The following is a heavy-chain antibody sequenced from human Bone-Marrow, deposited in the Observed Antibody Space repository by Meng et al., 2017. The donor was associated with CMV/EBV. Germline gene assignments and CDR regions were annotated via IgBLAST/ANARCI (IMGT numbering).Heavy chain of an antibody. CDR1: GFTFSSYG. J-gene: IGHJ6*02. CDR2: ISYDGSNK. CDR3: ARRYGGNSYYYGKDV. D-gene: IGHD4-23*01. V-gene: IGHV3-30*19. Sequence: GESLKISCAASGFTFSSYGMHWVRQAPGKGLEWVAVISYDGSNKYYADSVKGRFTISRDNSKNTLYLQMNSLRAEDTAVYYCARRYGGNSYYYGKDVWGQRTTVTVSS.